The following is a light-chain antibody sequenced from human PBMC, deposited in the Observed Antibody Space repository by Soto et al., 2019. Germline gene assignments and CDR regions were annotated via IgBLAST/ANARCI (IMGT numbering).Light chain of an antibody. CDR1: QDISSW. V-gene: IGKV1-12*01. Sequence: DIQMTQSPSSVSASVGDRVTITCRASQDISSWLAWFQQKPGEAPRLLIYAATSLHSGVPSRFSGSGSGTDFTLTISSLQPEVFATYFGQQGNSFPLTFGGGTKVEIK. CDR3: QQGNSFPLT. CDR2: AAT. J-gene: IGKJ4*01.